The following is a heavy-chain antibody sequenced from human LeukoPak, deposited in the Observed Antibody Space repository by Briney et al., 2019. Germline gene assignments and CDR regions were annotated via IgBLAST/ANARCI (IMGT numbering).Heavy chain of an antibody. CDR3: ARDSFETDIDY. CDR1: GFTFSTYW. V-gene: IGHV3-7*01. J-gene: IGHJ4*02. CDR2: IKEDGSET. D-gene: IGHD3-10*01. Sequence: GGSLRLSCAVSGFTFSTYWMSWVRQAPGKGLEWVANIKEDGSETYYVDSLKGRFTISRDNVKNSLYLQINSLRATDSAVYYCARDSFETDIDYWGPGTLVTVSS.